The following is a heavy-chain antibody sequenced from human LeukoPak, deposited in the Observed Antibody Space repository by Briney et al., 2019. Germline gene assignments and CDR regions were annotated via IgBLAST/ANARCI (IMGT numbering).Heavy chain of an antibody. CDR1: GFTFDDYA. J-gene: IGHJ3*02. CDR3: AKGLYYYDSSGAFDI. CDR2: ISWNSGSI. D-gene: IGHD3-22*01. V-gene: IGHV3-9*01. Sequence: GRSLRLSCAASGFTFDDYAMHWVRQAPGKGLEWVSGISWNSGSIGYADSVEGRFTISRDNAKNSLYLQMNGLRAEDTALYYCAKGLYYYDSSGAFDIWGQGTMVTVSS.